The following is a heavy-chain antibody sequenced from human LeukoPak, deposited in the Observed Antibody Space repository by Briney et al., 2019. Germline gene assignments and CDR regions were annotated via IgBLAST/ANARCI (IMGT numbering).Heavy chain of an antibody. CDR3: TTDWDSTGYYYFDY. Sequence: PGGSLRLSCAASGFTFSSAWMSWVRQAPGKGLEWVGRIKTKTDGGTTDYAAPVKGRFTISRDDSENTLYLQMNSLKSEDTAVYYCTTDWDSTGYYYFDYWGQGTLVTVSS. V-gene: IGHV3-15*01. CDR2: IKTKTDGGTT. D-gene: IGHD3-22*01. J-gene: IGHJ4*02. CDR1: GFTFSSAW.